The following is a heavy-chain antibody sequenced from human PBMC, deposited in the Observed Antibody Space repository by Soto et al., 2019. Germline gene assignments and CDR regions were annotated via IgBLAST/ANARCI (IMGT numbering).Heavy chain of an antibody. CDR1: GGSISSGDYY. CDR3: ARVGPDGSGYYYSAWYFDL. D-gene: IGHD3-22*01. J-gene: IGHJ2*01. V-gene: IGHV4-30-4*01. Sequence: SETLSLTCTVSGGSISSGDYYWSWIRQPPGKGLEWIGYIYYSGSTYYNPSLKSRVTISVDTSKNQFSLKLSSVTAADTAVYYCARVGPDGSGYYYSAWYFDLWGRGTLVTVSS. CDR2: IYYSGST.